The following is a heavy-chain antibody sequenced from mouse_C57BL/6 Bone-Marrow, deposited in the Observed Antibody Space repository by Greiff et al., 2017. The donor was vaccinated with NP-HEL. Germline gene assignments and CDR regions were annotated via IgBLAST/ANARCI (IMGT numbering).Heavy chain of an antibody. CDR3: TTKTYFDY. CDR2: IDPENGDT. V-gene: IGHV14-4*01. Sequence: VQLKESGAELVRPGASVKLSCTASGFNIKDDYMHWVKQRPEQGLEWIGWIDPENGDTEYASKFQGKATITADKSSNTAYLQLSSLTSEDTAVYYCTTKTYFDYGGQGTTLTVSS. CDR1: GFNIKDDY. J-gene: IGHJ2*01.